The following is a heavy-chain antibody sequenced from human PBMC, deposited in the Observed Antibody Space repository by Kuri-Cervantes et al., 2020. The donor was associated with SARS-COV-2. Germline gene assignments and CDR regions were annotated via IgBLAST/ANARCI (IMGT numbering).Heavy chain of an antibody. Sequence: ASVKVSCKASGYTFSDYYMYWVRQAPGQGLEWMGWINPNSGGTNYAQKFQGWVTMTRDTSISTAYMELSRLRSDDTAVYYCATGMVRGLFQSYYYGMDVWGQGTTVTVSS. J-gene: IGHJ6*02. D-gene: IGHD3-10*01. CDR3: ATGMVRGLFQSYYYGMDV. V-gene: IGHV1-2*04. CDR2: INPNSGGT. CDR1: GYTFSDYY.